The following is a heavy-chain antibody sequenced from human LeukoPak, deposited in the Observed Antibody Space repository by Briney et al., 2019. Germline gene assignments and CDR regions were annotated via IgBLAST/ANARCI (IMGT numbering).Heavy chain of an antibody. CDR3: ARDKGQYGSGTRGFTWFDP. J-gene: IGHJ5*02. D-gene: IGHD3-10*01. CDR2: IYSRGST. Sequence: SETLSLTCAVYGGSFSGYYWGWIRQSPGKGLEWIGSIYSRGSTYYNPSLKSRVIVSSDMSKNQFSLMLNSVTAADTAVYYCARDKGQYGSGTRGFTWFDPWGQGTLVTVSS. V-gene: IGHV4-34*01. CDR1: GGSFSGYY.